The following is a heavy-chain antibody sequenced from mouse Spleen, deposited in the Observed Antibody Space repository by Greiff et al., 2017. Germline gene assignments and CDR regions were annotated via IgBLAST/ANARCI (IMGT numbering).Heavy chain of an antibody. J-gene: IGHJ4*01. V-gene: IGHV1-64*01. CDR1: GYTFTSYW. CDR2: IHPNSGST. Sequence: VQLQQPGAELVKPGASVKLSCKASGYTFTSYWMHWVKQRPGQGLEWIGMIHPNSGSTNYNEKFKSKATLTVDKSSSTAYMQLSSLTSEDSAVYYCAYYYGSSGAMDYWGQGTSVTVSS. CDR3: AYYYGSSGAMDY. D-gene: IGHD1-1*01.